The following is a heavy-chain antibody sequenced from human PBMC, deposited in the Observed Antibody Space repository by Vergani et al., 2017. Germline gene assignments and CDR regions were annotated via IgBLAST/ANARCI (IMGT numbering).Heavy chain of an antibody. CDR2: IYYSGST. Sequence: QVQLQESGPGLVKPSETLSLTCTVSGGSISSYYWSWIRQPPGKGLEWIGYIYYSGSTNYNPSLKSRVTISVDTSKNQFSLKLSSVTAADTAVYYCARRRKRCGGDCLNWFDPWGQGTLVTVSS. CDR1: GGSISSYY. D-gene: IGHD2-21*02. CDR3: ARRRKRCGGDCLNWFDP. J-gene: IGHJ5*02. V-gene: IGHV4-59*12.